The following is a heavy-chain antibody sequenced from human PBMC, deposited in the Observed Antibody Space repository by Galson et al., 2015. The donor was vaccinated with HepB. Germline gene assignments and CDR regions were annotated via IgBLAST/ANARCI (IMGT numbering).Heavy chain of an antibody. J-gene: IGHJ2*01. CDR1: GFTFSSYA. Sequence: SLRLSCAASGFTFSSYAMHWVRQAPGKGLEWVSTVSGGGGSIYYADSVRGRFTISRDTPKNTLYLQMNSLTADDTAVYYCAKTRDWYFDIWGRGTLVTVSS. CDR3: AKTRDWYFDI. CDR2: VSGGGGSI. V-gene: IGHV3-23*01.